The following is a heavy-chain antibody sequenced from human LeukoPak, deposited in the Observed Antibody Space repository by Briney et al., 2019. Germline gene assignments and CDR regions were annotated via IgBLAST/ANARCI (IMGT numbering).Heavy chain of an antibody. J-gene: IGHJ4*02. CDR3: ARRRCSSTSWYLFDY. Sequence: SVKVSCKASGGTFSSYAISWVRQAPGQGLEWMGGIIPIFGTANYAQKFQGRVTITTDESTSTAYMELSSLRSEDTAVYYCARRRCSSTSWYLFDYWGQGTLVTVSS. CDR2: IIPIFGTA. V-gene: IGHV1-69*05. CDR1: GGTFSSYA. D-gene: IGHD2-2*01.